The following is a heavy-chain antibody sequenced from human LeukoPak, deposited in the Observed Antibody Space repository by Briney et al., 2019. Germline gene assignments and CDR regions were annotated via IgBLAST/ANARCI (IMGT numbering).Heavy chain of an antibody. V-gene: IGHV4-59*01. CDR2: IYYSGST. Sequence: KASETLPLTCTVSGGSISSYYWSWIRQPPGKGLEWIGYIYYSGSTNYNPSLKSRVTISVDTSKNQFSLKLSSVTAADTAVYYCARSKSRYCSSTSCYDLSYWGQGTLVTVSS. CDR1: GGSISSYY. CDR3: ARSKSRYCSSTSCYDLSY. D-gene: IGHD2-2*01. J-gene: IGHJ4*02.